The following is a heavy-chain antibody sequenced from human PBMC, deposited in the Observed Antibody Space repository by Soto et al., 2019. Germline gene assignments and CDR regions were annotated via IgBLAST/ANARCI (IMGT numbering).Heavy chain of an antibody. Sequence: SETLSLTCTDSGGSVSRGSCHCSWIRQPPGKGLEWIRYIYYSGSTNYNPSLKSRVTISVDTSKNQFSLKLSSVTAADTAVYYCAREIKYDFWSGSFDYWGQGTLVTVS. CDR3: AREIKYDFWSGSFDY. CDR2: IYYSGST. CDR1: GGSVSRGSCH. J-gene: IGHJ4*02. D-gene: IGHD3-3*01. V-gene: IGHV4-61*01.